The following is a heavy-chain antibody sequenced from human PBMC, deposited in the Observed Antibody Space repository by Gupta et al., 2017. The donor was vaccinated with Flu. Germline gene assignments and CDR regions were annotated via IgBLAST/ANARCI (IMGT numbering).Heavy chain of an antibody. CDR3: ARGQHTAFDI. CDR2: TYYRSKWYD. Sequence: QIQMQQSGPGLVKPSQTLSLTCVISGDNGFSSSVAWNWIRQFPLRGLEWLGRTYYRSKWYDDYAVSVKSRITINLDTSKNQLSLQLNSVTPEDTAVYYCARGQHTAFDIWGHGTMVTVSS. CDR1: GDNGFSSSVA. J-gene: IGHJ3*02. V-gene: IGHV6-1*01.